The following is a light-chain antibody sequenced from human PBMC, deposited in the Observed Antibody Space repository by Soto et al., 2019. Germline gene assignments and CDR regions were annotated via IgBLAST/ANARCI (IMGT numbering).Light chain of an antibody. Sequence: QSVLTQPPSASGSPGQSVTISCTGTSSDVGGYNYVSWYQQHPGKAPKLMIYEVSKRPSGVPDRFSGSKSGNTASLTVSGLQAEDEADYYCSSYAGRNNFIYGFGTGPKVTVL. V-gene: IGLV2-8*01. CDR3: SSYAGRNNFIYG. CDR2: EVS. CDR1: SSDVGGYNY. J-gene: IGLJ1*01.